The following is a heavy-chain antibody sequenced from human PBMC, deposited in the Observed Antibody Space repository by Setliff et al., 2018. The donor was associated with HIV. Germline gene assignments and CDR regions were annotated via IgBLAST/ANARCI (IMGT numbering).Heavy chain of an antibody. CDR2: IHNSGNT. J-gene: IGHJ4*02. Sequence: SETLSLTCSLSGDSMSTYYWRWIRQTAGKGLEWIGRIHNSGNTNYNPSFMRRVSMSVDTFKSQFSLKLRSVTAADTAVYFCARGYSSAFFHEFFDYWGQGTLVTVSS. D-gene: IGHD6-25*01. V-gene: IGHV4-4*07. CDR1: GDSMSTYY. CDR3: ARGYSSAFFHEFFDY.